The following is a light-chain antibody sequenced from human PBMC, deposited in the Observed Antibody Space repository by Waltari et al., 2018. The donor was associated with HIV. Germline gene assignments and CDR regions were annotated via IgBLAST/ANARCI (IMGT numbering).Light chain of an antibody. Sequence: EIVMTQSPATLSVSPGERVTLSCRASQSIAKNLAWYQQKPGQAPRLLMYGVSTRATGIPARFSGSGSWTEFTLTISSLHSEDLAVYYWYYYFNLLPWTFFQFTNVE. V-gene: IGKV3-15*01. CDR3: YYYFNLLPWT. CDR1: QSIAKN. CDR2: GVS. J-gene: IGKJ1*01.